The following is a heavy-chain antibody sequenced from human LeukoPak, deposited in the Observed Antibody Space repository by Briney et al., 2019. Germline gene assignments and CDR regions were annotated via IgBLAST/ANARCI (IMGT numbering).Heavy chain of an antibody. V-gene: IGHV4-31*03. CDR1: GASLSSDEQY. CDR3: SRGLDSRKLGY. J-gene: IGHJ4*02. Sequence: PSETLSLTRTVSGASLSSDEQYWTPIRQTPGKAHEWIGSIHPSGRLYNNPSLESRVTMSRDTSKNQFSLNLNSVTAADTAVYFCSRGLDSRKLGYWGQGILVTVSS. D-gene: IGHD3-22*01. CDR2: IHPSGRL.